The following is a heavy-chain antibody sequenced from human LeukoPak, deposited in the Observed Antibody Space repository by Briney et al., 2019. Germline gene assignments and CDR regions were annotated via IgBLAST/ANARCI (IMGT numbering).Heavy chain of an antibody. Sequence: GASVKVSCKASGYTFTGYYIHWVRQAPGQGFEWMGRINPNSGGTNYAQKFQGRVTMTRDTSISTAYMELSRLRSDDTAVYYCARDLSWRSDAFDIWGQGTMFTVSS. D-gene: IGHD6-13*01. CDR3: ARDLSWRSDAFDI. J-gene: IGHJ3*02. V-gene: IGHV1-2*06. CDR1: GYTFTGYY. CDR2: INPNSGGT.